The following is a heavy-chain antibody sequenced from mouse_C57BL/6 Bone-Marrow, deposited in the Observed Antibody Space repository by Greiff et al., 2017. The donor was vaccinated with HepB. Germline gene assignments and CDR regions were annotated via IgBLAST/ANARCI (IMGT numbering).Heavy chain of an antibody. V-gene: IGHV5-9*04. J-gene: IGHJ1*03. Sequence: EVKLVESGGGLVKPGGSLKLSCAASGFTFSSYTMSWVRQTPEKRLEWVATISGGGGNTYYPDIVKGRFTISSDNAENTLYLQMSSLRSEDTAVYYCASPITTVVARYFDVWGTGTTVTVSS. D-gene: IGHD1-1*01. CDR1: GFTFSSYT. CDR2: ISGGGGNT. CDR3: ASPITTVVARYFDV.